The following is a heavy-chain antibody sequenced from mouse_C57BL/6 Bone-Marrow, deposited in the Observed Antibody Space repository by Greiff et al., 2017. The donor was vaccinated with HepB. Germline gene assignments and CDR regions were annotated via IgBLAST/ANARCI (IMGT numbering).Heavy chain of an antibody. V-gene: IGHV1-64*01. J-gene: IGHJ2*01. Sequence: QVHVKQPGAELVKPGASVKLSCKASGYTFTSYWMHWVKQRPGQGLEWIGMIHPNSGSTNYNEKFKSKATLTVDKSSSTAYMQLNSLTSEDSAVYFCARWRLLQAYFDDWGQGTTLTVAS. CDR2: IHPNSGST. D-gene: IGHD1-1*01. CDR1: GYTFTSYW. CDR3: ARWRLLQAYFDD.